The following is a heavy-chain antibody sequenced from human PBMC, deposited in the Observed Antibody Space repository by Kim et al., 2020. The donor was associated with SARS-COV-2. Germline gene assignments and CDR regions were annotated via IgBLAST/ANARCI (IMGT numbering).Heavy chain of an antibody. Sequence: GGSLRLSCAASGFTFSSYCMHWVRQAPGKGLEWVAGIWYDGSNKYYADSVKGRFTISRDNSKNTLYLQMNSLRAEDTAVYYCASGPAEQAWLTIFGRSNGAFDIWPRGTMLTLPS. D-gene: IGHD3-3*01. CDR3: ASGPAEQAWLTIFGRSNGAFDI. CDR2: IWYDGSNK. J-gene: IGHJ3*02. V-gene: IGHV3-33*01. CDR1: GFTFSSYC.